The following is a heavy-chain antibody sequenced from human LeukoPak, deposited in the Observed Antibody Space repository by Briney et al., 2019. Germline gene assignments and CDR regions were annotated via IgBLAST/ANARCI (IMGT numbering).Heavy chain of an antibody. J-gene: IGHJ4*02. D-gene: IGHD4-23*01. CDR3: ARGYSGNSFNY. V-gene: IGHV3-53*01. Sequence: PGGSLRLSCAVSGFTVSGNYMTWVRQAPGKGLEWVSLVYSGGSTYHADSVKGRFTISRDNSKNTLYLQMNSLRAEDTAVYYCARGYSGNSFNYWGQGALVTVSS. CDR2: VYSGGST. CDR1: GFTVSGNY.